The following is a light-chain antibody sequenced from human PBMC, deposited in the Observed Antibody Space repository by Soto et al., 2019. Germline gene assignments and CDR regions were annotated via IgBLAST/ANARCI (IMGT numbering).Light chain of an antibody. CDR1: SGHNNYA. V-gene: IGLV4-69*01. Sequence: QLVLTQSPSASASLGASVKLTCTLSSGHNNYAIAWHQQQPEKGPRYLMKLNTDGSHSKGDGIPDRFSGSSSGAERYLTISSLQSEDEADYYCQTWGAGPVVIGGGTKLTVL. J-gene: IGLJ2*01. CDR3: QTWGAGPVV. CDR2: LNTDGSH.